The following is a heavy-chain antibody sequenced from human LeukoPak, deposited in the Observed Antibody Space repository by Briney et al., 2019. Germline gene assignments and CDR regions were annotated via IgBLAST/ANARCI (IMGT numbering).Heavy chain of an antibody. V-gene: IGHV3-43*02. Sequence: GGSLRLSCAASGFTFGDYAMHWVRQAPGQGLEWVSLIRGDGRTTSYAGSVKGRFTIPRDNSKNSLYLQMSSLRGEDTAMYYCAKDAVAGTWLHYWGQGTLVTVSS. D-gene: IGHD6-19*01. CDR2: IRGDGRTT. CDR3: AKDAVAGTWLHY. J-gene: IGHJ4*02. CDR1: GFTFGDYA.